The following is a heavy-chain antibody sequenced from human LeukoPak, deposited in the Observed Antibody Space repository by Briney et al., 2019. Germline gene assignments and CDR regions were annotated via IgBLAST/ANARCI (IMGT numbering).Heavy chain of an antibody. CDR3: AKDRSCSGSSCNVGS. CDR2: ISGSGGST. Sequence: PGGSLRLSCAASGFTFSSFAMSWVRQARGKGLEWVSAISGSGGSTFYADSVKGRFTISRDNSKNTLFLQMNGLRAEDTAVYYCAKDRSCSGSSCNVGSWGQGTMVTVSS. D-gene: IGHD2-2*01. J-gene: IGHJ3*01. V-gene: IGHV3-23*01. CDR1: GFTFSSFA.